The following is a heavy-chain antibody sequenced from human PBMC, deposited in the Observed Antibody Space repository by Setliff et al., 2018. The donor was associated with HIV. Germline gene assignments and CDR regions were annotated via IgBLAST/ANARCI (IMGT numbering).Heavy chain of an antibody. Sequence: GGSLRLSCAASGFTFSRYSMNWVRQAPGKGLEWVSYISSVSGSTIYYADSVKGRFTISRDNSKNTLYLQMNSLRTEDTAVYYCAKDPSLFDSGSRYLDDWGQGTLVTVSS. D-gene: IGHD3-10*01. CDR3: AKDPSLFDSGSRYLDD. V-gene: IGHV3-48*01. CDR2: ISSVSGSTI. CDR1: GFTFSRYS. J-gene: IGHJ4*02.